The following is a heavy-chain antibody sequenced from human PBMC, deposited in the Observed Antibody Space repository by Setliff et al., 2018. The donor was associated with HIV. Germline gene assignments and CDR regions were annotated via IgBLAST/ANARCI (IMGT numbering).Heavy chain of an antibody. Sequence: SETLSLTCAVYGRSFSGPIGITYYWDWLRQPPGKGLEWIGNIHYSRGSSYNASLKSRVTISLDTSKNHFSLKLSSVAAADTAVYYCARRYHGASGFYNSWGQGVLVTVSS. CDR3: ARRYHGASGFYNS. D-gene: IGHD1-1*01. CDR1: GRSFSGPIGITYY. V-gene: IGHV4-39*02. J-gene: IGHJ4*02. CDR2: IHYSRGS.